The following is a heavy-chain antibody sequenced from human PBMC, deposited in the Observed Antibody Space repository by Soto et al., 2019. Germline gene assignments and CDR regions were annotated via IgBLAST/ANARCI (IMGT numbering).Heavy chain of an antibody. CDR1: GFTFNTYA. D-gene: IGHD2-8*02. V-gene: IGHV3-23*01. J-gene: IGHJ4*02. CDR3: ATHVHCPREGCYWHIDH. Sequence: GGSLRLSCAASGFTFNTYAMTWVRQTPGKGLEWVSAISSSGGDTYYADSVKGRFTISRDNSKNTLSLQMNSLRVEDAAVYYCATHVHCPREGCYWHIDHWGQGTLVTVSS. CDR2: ISSSGGDT.